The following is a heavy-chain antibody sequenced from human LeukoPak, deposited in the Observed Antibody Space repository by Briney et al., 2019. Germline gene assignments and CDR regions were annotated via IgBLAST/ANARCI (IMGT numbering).Heavy chain of an antibody. D-gene: IGHD1-7*01. CDR2: INPSGGST. V-gene: IGHV1-46*01. Sequence: ASVKVSCKASGGTFTSYYMHWVRQAPGQGLEWMGIINPSGGSTSYAQKFQGRVTMTRDTSTSTVYMELSSLRSEDTAVYYCARSGTGTTDWFDPWGQGTLVTVSS. J-gene: IGHJ5*02. CDR1: GGTFTSYY. CDR3: ARSGTGTTDWFDP.